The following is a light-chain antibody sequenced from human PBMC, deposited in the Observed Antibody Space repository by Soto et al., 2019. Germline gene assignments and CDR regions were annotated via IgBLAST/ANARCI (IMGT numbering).Light chain of an antibody. CDR1: QGISSY. CDR3: QQLNSYPRT. J-gene: IGKJ1*01. V-gene: IGKV1-9*01. Sequence: IQLTQSPSSLSASVGDRVTITCRASQGISSYLAWYQQKPVKAPNLLIYAASTLQSGVPSRFSGSGSGTDFTLTISSLQPEDFATYYCQQLNSYPRTFGQGTKVEIK. CDR2: AAS.